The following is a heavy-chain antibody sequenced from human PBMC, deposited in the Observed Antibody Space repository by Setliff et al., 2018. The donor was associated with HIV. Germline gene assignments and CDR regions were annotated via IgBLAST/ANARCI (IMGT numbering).Heavy chain of an antibody. CDR2: IYYSGET. CDR1: GGSINNYF. D-gene: IGHD3-3*01. J-gene: IGHJ3*02. V-gene: IGHV4-59*01. CDR3: ARDYYNFQDM. Sequence: SETLSLTCTVSGGSINNYFWSWIRQSPGRGLEWIGYIYYSGETNYNPSLKSRVTFSVDTSKNQFSLKLSLVTAADSAVYYCARDYYNFQDMWGQGTMVTVSS.